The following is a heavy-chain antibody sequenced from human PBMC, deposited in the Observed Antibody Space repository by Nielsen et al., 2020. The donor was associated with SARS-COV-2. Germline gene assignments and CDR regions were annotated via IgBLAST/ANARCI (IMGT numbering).Heavy chain of an antibody. J-gene: IGHJ4*02. CDR3: AKVGGTMTPDY. CDR1: GFTFSSYG. V-gene: IGHV3-30*18. CDR2: ISYDGSNK. Sequence: GESLKISCAASGFTFSSYGMHWVRQAPGKGLEWVAVISYDGSNKYYADSVKGRFTISRDNSKNTLYLQMNSLRAEDTAVYYWAKVGGTMTPDYWGRGTLVTVSA. D-gene: IGHD3-22*01.